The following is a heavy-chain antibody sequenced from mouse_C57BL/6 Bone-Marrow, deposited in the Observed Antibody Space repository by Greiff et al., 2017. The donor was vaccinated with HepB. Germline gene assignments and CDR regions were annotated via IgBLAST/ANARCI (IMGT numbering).Heavy chain of an antibody. Sequence: EVQLQQSGGGLVKPGGSLKLSCAASGFTFSSYAMSWVRQTPEKRLEWVATISDGGSYTYYPDNVKGRFTISRDNAKNNLYLQMSHLKSEDTAMYYCARANWDVSFAYWGQGTLVTVSA. V-gene: IGHV5-4*01. CDR3: ARANWDVSFAY. CDR2: ISDGGSYT. J-gene: IGHJ3*01. CDR1: GFTFSSYA. D-gene: IGHD4-1*01.